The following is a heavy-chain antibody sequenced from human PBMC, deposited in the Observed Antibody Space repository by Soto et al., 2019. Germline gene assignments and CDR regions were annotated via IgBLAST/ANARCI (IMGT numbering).Heavy chain of an antibody. CDR2: ISCSGGST. D-gene: IGHD6-19*01. Sequence: GGSLRLSCSASGFTFSSYAMSWVLHAPWKGLEWVSSISCSGGSTYYEDSVKGRFTISRDNSKNTLYLQMNSLRAEDTAVYYCAKGLSSGWYSAFDIWGKGTMVTVSS. J-gene: IGHJ3*02. V-gene: IGHV3-23*01. CDR1: GFTFSSYA. CDR3: AKGLSSGWYSAFDI.